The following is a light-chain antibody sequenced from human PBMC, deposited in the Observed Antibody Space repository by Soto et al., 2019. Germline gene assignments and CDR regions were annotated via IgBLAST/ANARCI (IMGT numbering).Light chain of an antibody. CDR1: SSDIGAYIY. V-gene: IGLV2-8*01. CDR3: SSYAGSNNFV. Sequence: SVLTQPPSASGSPGQSVTISYTRTSSDIGAYIYVSWYQQHPGKAPKLMISEVSRRPSGVPERFSGSKSGNTASLTVSGLQADDEAQYYCSSYAGSNNFVFGTGTKV. CDR2: EVS. J-gene: IGLJ1*01.